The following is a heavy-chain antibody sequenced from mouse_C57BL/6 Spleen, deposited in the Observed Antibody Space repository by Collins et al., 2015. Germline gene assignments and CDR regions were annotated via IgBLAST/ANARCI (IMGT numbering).Heavy chain of an antibody. D-gene: IGHD2-1*01. V-gene: IGHV1-55*01. Sequence: QVQLQQPGAELVKPGTSVKLSCKASGYNLTSYWINWVKLRPGQGLEWIGDIYPGSGSTNYNEKFKSKATLTVDTSSSTAYMQLSSLASEDSALYYCARSRLIYYGNGAWFAYWGQGTLVTVSA. CDR3: ARSRLIYYGNGAWFAY. CDR1: GYNLTSYW. CDR2: IYPGSGST. J-gene: IGHJ3*01.